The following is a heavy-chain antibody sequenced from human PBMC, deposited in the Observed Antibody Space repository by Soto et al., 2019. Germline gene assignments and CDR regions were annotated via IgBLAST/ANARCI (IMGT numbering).Heavy chain of an antibody. V-gene: IGHV3-33*01. Sequence: QVQLVESGGGVVQPGRSLRLSCAASGFTFSSYGMHWVRQAPGKGLEWVAVIWYDGSNKYYADSVKGRFTISRDNSKNTLYLQMNSLRAEDTAVYYCARGYGVATIRPRMDYWGQGTLVTVSS. J-gene: IGHJ4*02. CDR3: ARGYGVATIRPRMDY. CDR1: GFTFSSYG. CDR2: IWYDGSNK. D-gene: IGHD5-12*01.